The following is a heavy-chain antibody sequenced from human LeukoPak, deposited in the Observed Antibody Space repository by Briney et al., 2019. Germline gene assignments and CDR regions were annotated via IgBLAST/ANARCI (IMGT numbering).Heavy chain of an antibody. Sequence: SETLSLTCTVSGGSISSSGYYWGWIRQPPGKGLEWIGSIYYSGTTYYNPSLKSRVTISVDTSKNQFSLKLSSVTAADTAVYYCARAGPVRGSWFDPWGQGTLVTVSS. J-gene: IGHJ5*02. V-gene: IGHV4-39*07. CDR1: GGSISSSGYY. CDR2: IYYSGTT. CDR3: ARAGPVRGSWFDP. D-gene: IGHD3-16*01.